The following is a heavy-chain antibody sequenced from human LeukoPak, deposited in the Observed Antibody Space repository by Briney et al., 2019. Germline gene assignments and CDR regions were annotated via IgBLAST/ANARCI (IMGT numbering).Heavy chain of an antibody. CDR1: AGSISSSNW. D-gene: IGHD1-26*01. V-gene: IGHV4-4*02. J-gene: IGHJ6*02. CDR3: ARQKWEQQGRDYYFNGLDV. CDR2: IYLYGTT. Sequence: SETLSLTCSVSAGSISSSNWWSWVRQSPVKGLEWIGEIYLYGTTNYNPSLKSRVTMSVDRSKNQFSLKLSSVTAADTAVYYCARQKWEQQGRDYYFNGLDVWGPGTTVTVSS.